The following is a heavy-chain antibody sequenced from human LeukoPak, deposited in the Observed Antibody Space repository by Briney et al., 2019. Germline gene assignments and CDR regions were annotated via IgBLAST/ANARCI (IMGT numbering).Heavy chain of an antibody. CDR1: GGSISSYY. CDR3: ASVSTYYYDSSGYYYFDY. V-gene: IGHV4-59*01. Sequence: SETLSLTCTVSGGSISSYYWSWIRQPPGKGLEWIGYIYYSGSTNYNPSLKSRVTISVDTSKNQFSLKLSSVTAADTAVYYCASVSTYYYDSSGYYYFDYWGQGTLVTVSS. J-gene: IGHJ4*02. D-gene: IGHD3-22*01. CDR2: IYYSGST.